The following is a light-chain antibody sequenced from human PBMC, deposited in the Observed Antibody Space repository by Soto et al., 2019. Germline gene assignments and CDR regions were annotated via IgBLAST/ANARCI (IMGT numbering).Light chain of an antibody. J-gene: IGLJ1*01. CDR2: EVT. V-gene: IGLV2-14*01. CDR3: SSFTSRILYV. Sequence: QSVLTQPASVSGSLGQSITISCTGTSSDIGGHNYVSWYQQHPGKAPKLLLYEVTTRPSGVSNRFSGSKSGNTASLTISGLHPEDEADYYCSSFTSRILYVCGTGTKVT. CDR1: SSDIGGHNY.